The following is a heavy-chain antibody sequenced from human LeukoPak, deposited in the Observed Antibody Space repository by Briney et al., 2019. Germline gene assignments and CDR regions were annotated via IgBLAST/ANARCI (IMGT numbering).Heavy chain of an antibody. CDR2: MNPNSGNT. CDR3: AKNHLEWLPPGYMDV. CDR1: GYTFTSYD. Sequence: ASVKVSCKASGYTFTSYDINWVRQATGQGLEWMGWMNPNSGNTGYAQKFQGRVTITRNTSISTAYMELSSLRSEDTAVYYCAKNHLEWLPPGYMDVWGKGTTVTVSS. D-gene: IGHD3-3*01. J-gene: IGHJ6*03. V-gene: IGHV1-8*03.